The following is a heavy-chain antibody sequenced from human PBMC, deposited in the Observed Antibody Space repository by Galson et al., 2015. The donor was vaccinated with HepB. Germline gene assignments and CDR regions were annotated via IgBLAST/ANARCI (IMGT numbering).Heavy chain of an antibody. V-gene: IGHV3-30*04. D-gene: IGHD3-22*01. J-gene: IGHJ4*02. CDR2: ISYDENNK. CDR3: ARGGSSGYFDEDY. CDR1: GFTFSTYA. Sequence: FLRLSCAASGFTFSTYAMHWVRQAPGKGLEWVAVISYDENNKYYVDSVKGRFIISRDNSKNTLYLQMNNLRIEDTAVYYSARGGSSGYFDEDYWGQGTLVTVSS.